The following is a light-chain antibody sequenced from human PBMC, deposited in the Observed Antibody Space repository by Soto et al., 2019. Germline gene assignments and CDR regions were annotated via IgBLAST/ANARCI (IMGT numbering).Light chain of an antibody. CDR2: GAS. J-gene: IGKJ1*01. CDR3: QPYGSSGT. Sequence: IVMTQSPATRSLSPGERATLSCRASQSVSSNLAWYQQKPGQAPRLLIYGASTRATGIPARFSGIGSGTDFTLTISRLEPEDFAVYYCQPYGSSGTFGQGTKVDIK. CDR1: QSVSSN. V-gene: IGKV3-20*01.